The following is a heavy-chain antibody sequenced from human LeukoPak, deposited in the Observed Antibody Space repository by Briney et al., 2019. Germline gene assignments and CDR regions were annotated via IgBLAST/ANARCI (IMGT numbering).Heavy chain of an antibody. CDR2: IRYDGSDK. Sequence: PGGSLRLSCAASGFTFNSYAMHWGRQGPGKGLQWVAFIRYDGSDKYYADSVKGRFTISRDNSKTTLYLQLNSLIPDDMAVYYCARGYGKNYLNYWGQGTLVTVST. J-gene: IGHJ4*02. V-gene: IGHV3-30*02. CDR3: ARGYGKNYLNY. CDR1: GFTFNSYA. D-gene: IGHD5-18*01.